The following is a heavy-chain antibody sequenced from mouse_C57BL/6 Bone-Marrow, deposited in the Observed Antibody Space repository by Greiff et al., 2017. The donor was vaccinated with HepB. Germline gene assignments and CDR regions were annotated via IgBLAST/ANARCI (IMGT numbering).Heavy chain of an antibody. Sequence: EVQLQQSGTVLARPGASVKMSRKTSGYTFTSYWMHWVKQRPGQGLEWIGAIYPGNSDTSYNQKFKGKAKLTAVTSASTAYMELSSLTNEDSAVYYCTRRGYYGSSYAMDYWGQGTSVTVSS. CDR3: TRRGYYGSSYAMDY. CDR1: GYTFTSYW. D-gene: IGHD1-1*01. V-gene: IGHV1-5*01. J-gene: IGHJ4*01. CDR2: IYPGNSDT.